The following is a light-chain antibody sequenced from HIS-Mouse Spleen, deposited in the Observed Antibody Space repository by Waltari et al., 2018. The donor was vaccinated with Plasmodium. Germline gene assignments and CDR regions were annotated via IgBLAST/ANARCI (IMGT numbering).Light chain of an antibody. J-gene: IGLJ3*02. CDR3: YSTDSSGNHRV. CDR1: ALPKKY. CDR2: EDS. Sequence: SYELTQPPSVSVSPGQTARITCPGGALPKKYPYWYQQKSGQAPGRVIYEDSKRPSGIPERFSGSSSGTMATLTISGAQVEDEADYYCYSTDSSGNHRVFGGGTKLTVL. V-gene: IGLV3-10*01.